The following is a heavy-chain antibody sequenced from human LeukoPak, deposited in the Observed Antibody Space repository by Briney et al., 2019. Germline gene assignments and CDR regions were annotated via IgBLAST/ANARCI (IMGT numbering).Heavy chain of an antibody. CDR2: IYSGGST. CDR1: GFTVSSNY. CDR3: ARGGSGWTFDY. Sequence: GGSLRLSCAASGFTVSSNYMSWVRQAPGKGLEWVSVIYSGGSTYYADSVKGRFTISRHNSKNTLYLQMNGQRAEDTAVYYCARGGSGWTFDYWGQGTLVTVSS. J-gene: IGHJ4*02. D-gene: IGHD6-19*01. V-gene: IGHV3-53*04.